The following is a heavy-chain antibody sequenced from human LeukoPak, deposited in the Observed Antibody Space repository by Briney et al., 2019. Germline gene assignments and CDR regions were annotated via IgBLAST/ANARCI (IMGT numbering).Heavy chain of an antibody. CDR1: GGSISSYY. J-gene: IGHJ3*02. CDR3: ARVSYGDYDLAFDI. V-gene: IGHV4-4*07. CDR2: IYPSGST. Sequence: SETLSLTCTVFGGSISSYYWSWIRQPAGKGLEWIGRIYPSGSTIYNPSLKSRVTMSIDTSKNQFSLKLNSVTAADTAVYYCARVSYGDYDLAFDIWGQGTMVTVSS. D-gene: IGHD4-17*01.